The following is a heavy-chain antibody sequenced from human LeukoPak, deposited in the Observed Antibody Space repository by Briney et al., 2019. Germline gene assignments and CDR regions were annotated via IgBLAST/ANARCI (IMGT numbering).Heavy chain of an antibody. J-gene: IGHJ4*02. Sequence: SETLSLTCTVSGGSISSSSYYWGWIRQPPGKGLEWIGGIYYSGNTYYNPSLKSRVTISKDTSKNQFSLILSSVTAADTAVYYCARCLGGRCDYFDYWGQGTLVTVSS. CDR1: GGSISSSSYY. CDR2: IYYSGNT. V-gene: IGHV4-39*07. CDR3: ARCLGGRCDYFDY. D-gene: IGHD3-16*01.